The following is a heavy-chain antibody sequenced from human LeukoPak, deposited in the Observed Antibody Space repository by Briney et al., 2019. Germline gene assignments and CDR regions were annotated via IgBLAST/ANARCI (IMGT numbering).Heavy chain of an antibody. CDR2: TNIGGTNT. J-gene: IGHJ5*02. CDR1: GFAFNDYY. CDR3: ATDGAGFDT. Sequence: GGSLRLSCAASGFAFNDYYMSWIRQAPGKGLEWLSYTNIGGTNTHYADSVKGRFTISRDNAKKSLYLEMNNLRAEDTAVYYCATDGAGFDTWGQGVLVTVSS. V-gene: IGHV3-11*01.